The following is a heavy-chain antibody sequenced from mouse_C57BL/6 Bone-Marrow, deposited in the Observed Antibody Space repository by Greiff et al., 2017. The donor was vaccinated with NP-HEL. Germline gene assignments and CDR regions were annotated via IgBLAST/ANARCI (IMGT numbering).Heavy chain of an antibody. D-gene: IGHD2-3*01. CDR2: INPNYGTT. V-gene: IGHV1-39*01. J-gene: IGHJ2*01. Sequence: EVQLQQSGPEPVKPGASVKISCKASGYSFTDYNMNWGKQSNGKSLEWIGVINPNYGTTSYNQKFKGKATLTVDQSSSTAYMQLNSLTSEDSAVYYCARSGGIYDGYYPPYFDYWGQGTTLTVSS. CDR3: ARSGGIYDGYYPPYFDY. CDR1: GYSFTDYN.